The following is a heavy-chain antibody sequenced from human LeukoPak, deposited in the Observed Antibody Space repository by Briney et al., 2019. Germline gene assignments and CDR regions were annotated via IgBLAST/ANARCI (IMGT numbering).Heavy chain of an antibody. Sequence: PGGSLRLSCAASGFTFSTYSMDWFRQAPGKGLEWVAYILSSGTTIYYADSVKGRFTISRDNDKNSLYLQMNSLRAEDTAVYYCARGDERSAFDIWGQGTMVTVSS. V-gene: IGHV3-48*01. CDR1: GFTFSTYS. CDR2: ILSSGTTI. CDR3: ARGDERSAFDI. D-gene: IGHD2-21*01. J-gene: IGHJ3*02.